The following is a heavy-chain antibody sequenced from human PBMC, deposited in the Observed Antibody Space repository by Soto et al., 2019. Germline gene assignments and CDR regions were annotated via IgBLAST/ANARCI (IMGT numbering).Heavy chain of an antibody. V-gene: IGHV1-3*01. CDR1: GYTFTSYA. Sequence: ASVKVSCKGSGYTFTSYAMHWVRQAPGQRLEWMGWINAGNGHTKYSQKFQGRVTITRDTSASTAYMELSSLRSEDTAVYYCARSSTSGWYYYWGQGTLVTVSS. CDR2: INAGNGHT. J-gene: IGHJ4*02. CDR3: ARSSTSGWYYY. D-gene: IGHD6-19*01.